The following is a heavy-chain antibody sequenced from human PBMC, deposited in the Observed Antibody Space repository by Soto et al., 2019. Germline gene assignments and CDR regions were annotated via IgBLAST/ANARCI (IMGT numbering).Heavy chain of an antibody. V-gene: IGHV2-5*02. CDR2: IYWDDDK. CDR1: GFSLNTSGVG. J-gene: IGHJ6*02. D-gene: IGHD4-17*01. CDR3: AHDSGDSPHYYFGFDV. Sequence: QITLKESGPTLVKPTQTLTLTCTFSGFSLNTSGVGVGWIRQPPGKALECLALIYWDDDKRYSPSLKTRLTINKDTSNYQVVLTMTNMDPVDTATYYCAHDSGDSPHYYFGFDVWGQGLTVTVS.